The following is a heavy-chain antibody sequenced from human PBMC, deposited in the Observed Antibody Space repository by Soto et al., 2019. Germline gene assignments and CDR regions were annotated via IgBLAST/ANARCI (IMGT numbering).Heavy chain of an antibody. D-gene: IGHD6-13*01. Sequence: GGSLRLSCAASGFTFSSYGMHWVRQAPGKGLEWVAVIWYDGSNKYYADSVKGRFTISRDNSKNTLYLQMNSLRAEDTAVYYCAREWGPSSIVVTNWFDPWGQGTLVTVSS. CDR2: IWYDGSNK. J-gene: IGHJ5*02. CDR3: AREWGPSSIVVTNWFDP. CDR1: GFTFSSYG. V-gene: IGHV3-33*01.